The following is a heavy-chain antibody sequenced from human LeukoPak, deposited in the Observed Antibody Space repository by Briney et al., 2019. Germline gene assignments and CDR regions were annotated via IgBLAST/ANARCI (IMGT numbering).Heavy chain of an antibody. CDR1: GGSISSYY. Sequence: SETLSLTCTVSGGSISSYYWSWIRQPPGKGLEWIGYIYYSGSTNYNPSLKSRVTISVDTSKNQFSLKLSSVTAADTAVYYCARCNGAGALYFDYWGQGTLVTVSS. J-gene: IGHJ4*02. CDR2: IYYSGST. CDR3: ARCNGAGALYFDY. V-gene: IGHV4-59*01. D-gene: IGHD3-10*01.